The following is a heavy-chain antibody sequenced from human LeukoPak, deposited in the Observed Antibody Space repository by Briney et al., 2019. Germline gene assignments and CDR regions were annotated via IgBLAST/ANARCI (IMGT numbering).Heavy chain of an antibody. CDR3: AKHMRATNTYYFFGLDV. V-gene: IGHV3-9*01. D-gene: IGHD1-26*01. Sequence: QSGGSLRLSCAATGFTFKDYGMHWVRQPPGKGLEWVSSINWNGGGTDYADSVKGRFTISRDNAKNSLYLQLSSLRPEDTALYYCAKHMRATNTYYFFGLDVWGQGTTVTVSS. J-gene: IGHJ6*02. CDR2: INWNGGGT. CDR1: GFTFKDYG.